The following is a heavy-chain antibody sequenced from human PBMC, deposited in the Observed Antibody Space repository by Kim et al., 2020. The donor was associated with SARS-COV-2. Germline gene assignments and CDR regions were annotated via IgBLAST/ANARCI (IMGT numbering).Heavy chain of an antibody. CDR2: ISESGDAT. Sequence: GGSRRLSCATSGLTFSDFYMSWIRQASGKGLEYVSYISESGDATAYADSVKGRFTISRDNTKNALYLQMNSLSAEDTALYYCVRGHHGLEFWGQGTPVTV. CDR3: VRGHHGLEF. CDR1: GLTFSDFY. J-gene: IGHJ6*02. V-gene: IGHV3-11*01.